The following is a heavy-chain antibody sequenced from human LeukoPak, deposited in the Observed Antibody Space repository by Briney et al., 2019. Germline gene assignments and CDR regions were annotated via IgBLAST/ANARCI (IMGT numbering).Heavy chain of an antibody. CDR2: IYYSGST. D-gene: IGHD6-13*01. Sequence: SETLSLTCTVSGGSISSSSYYWGWIRQPPGKGLERIGSIYYSGSTYYNPSLKSRVTISVDTSKNQFSLKLSSVTAADTAVYYCARINTPKYSSSWSLDYWGQGTLVTVSS. V-gene: IGHV4-39*01. CDR3: ARINTPKYSSSWSLDY. J-gene: IGHJ4*02. CDR1: GGSISSSSYY.